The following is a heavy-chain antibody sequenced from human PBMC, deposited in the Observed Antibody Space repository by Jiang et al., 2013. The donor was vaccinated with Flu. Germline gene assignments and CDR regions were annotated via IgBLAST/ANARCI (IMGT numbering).Heavy chain of an antibody. CDR2: IIPIFGTA. J-gene: IGHJ1*01. CDR3: ARGLGFFDYYDSSGYYTLFEH. Sequence: SGAEVKKPGSSVKVSCKASGGTFSSYAISWVRQAPGQGLEWMGGIIPIFGTANYAQKFQGRVTITADESTSTAYMELSSLRSEDTAVYYCARGLGFFDYYDSSGYYTLFEHWGQGTLVTVSS. CDR1: GGTFSSYA. V-gene: IGHV1-69*01. D-gene: IGHD3-22*01.